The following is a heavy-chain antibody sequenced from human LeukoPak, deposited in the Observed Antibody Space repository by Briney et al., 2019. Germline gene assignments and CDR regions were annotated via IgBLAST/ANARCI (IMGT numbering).Heavy chain of an antibody. D-gene: IGHD2-15*01. CDR3: AREAVEYCSGGSCSNWFDP. CDR1: GYTFTSYY. V-gene: IGHV1-46*01. Sequence: GASAKVSCKASGYTFTSYYMHWVRQAPGQGLEWMGIINPSGGSTSYAQKFQGRVTMTRDTSTSTVYMELSSLRSEDTAVYYCAREAVEYCSGGSCSNWFDPWGQGTLVTVSS. CDR2: INPSGGST. J-gene: IGHJ5*02.